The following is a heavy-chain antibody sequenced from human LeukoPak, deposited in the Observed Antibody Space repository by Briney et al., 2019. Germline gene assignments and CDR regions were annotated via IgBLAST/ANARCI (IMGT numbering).Heavy chain of an antibody. Sequence: ASVKVSCKASGYTFTGYYMHWVRQAPGQGLEWMGWINPNRGGTNYAQKCQGSVTMTRDTSIRTAYMELSRLRSDDTAVYYCAVGYRSSTSCYNYFDSWGQGTLVNVSS. CDR1: GYTFTGYY. CDR2: INPNRGGT. V-gene: IGHV1-2*02. CDR3: AVGYRSSTSCYNYFDS. D-gene: IGHD2-2*01. J-gene: IGHJ4*02.